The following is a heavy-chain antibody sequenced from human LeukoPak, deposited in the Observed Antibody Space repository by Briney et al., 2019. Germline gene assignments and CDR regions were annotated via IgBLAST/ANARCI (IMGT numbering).Heavy chain of an antibody. D-gene: IGHD3-3*01. CDR3: AKDENFYYDFWSGSYYYYGMDV. CDR1: GFTFSSYA. CDR2: ISGSGGST. Sequence: GGSLRLSCAASGFTFSSYAMSWVRQAPGKGLEWVSAISGSGGSTYYADSVKGRFTISRDNPKNTLYLQMNSLRAEDTAVYYCAKDENFYYDFWSGSYYYYGMDVWGQGTTVTVSS. J-gene: IGHJ6*02. V-gene: IGHV3-23*01.